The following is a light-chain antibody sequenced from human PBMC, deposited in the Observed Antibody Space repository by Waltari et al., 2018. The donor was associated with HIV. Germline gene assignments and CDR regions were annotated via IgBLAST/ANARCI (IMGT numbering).Light chain of an antibody. CDR1: SGHSSYA. J-gene: IGLJ3*02. CDR3: QTWATGIQV. CDR2: VNSDGSH. Sequence: QLVLTQSPSASASLGASVKLTCTLSSGHSSYAIAWPQKQAGKGPRYLMKVNSDGSHNKGDGIPDRFSGSSSGAERYLTISSLQSEDEADYYCQTWATGIQVFGGGTKLTVL. V-gene: IGLV4-69*01.